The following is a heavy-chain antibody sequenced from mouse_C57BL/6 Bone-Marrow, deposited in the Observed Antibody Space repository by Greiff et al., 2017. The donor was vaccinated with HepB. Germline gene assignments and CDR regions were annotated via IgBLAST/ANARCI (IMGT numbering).Heavy chain of an antibody. CDR3: ARSTITTVVGDY. CDR1: GYAFTNYL. J-gene: IGHJ2*01. Sequence: VQLQQSGAELVRPGTSVKVSCKASGYAFTNYLIEWVKQRPGQGLEWIGVINPGSGGTNYNEKFKGKATLTADKSSSTAYMQLSSLTSEDSAVYFCARSTITTVVGDYWGQGTTLTVS. D-gene: IGHD1-1*01. CDR2: INPGSGGT. V-gene: IGHV1-54*01.